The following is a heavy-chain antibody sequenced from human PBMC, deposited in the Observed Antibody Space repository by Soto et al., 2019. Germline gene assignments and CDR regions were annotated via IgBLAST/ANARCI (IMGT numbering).Heavy chain of an antibody. CDR3: ARDVAMEAPYYYYYGMDV. Sequence: ASVKVSCKASGYTFTNYAMHWVRQAPGQRLEWMGWINAGNGNTKYSQKLQGRVTMTTDTPTSTAYMELRSLRSDDTAVYYCARDVAMEAPYYYYYGMDVWGQGTTVTVS. D-gene: IGHD5-12*01. J-gene: IGHJ6*02. CDR1: GYTFTNYA. CDR2: INAGNGNT. V-gene: IGHV1-3*01.